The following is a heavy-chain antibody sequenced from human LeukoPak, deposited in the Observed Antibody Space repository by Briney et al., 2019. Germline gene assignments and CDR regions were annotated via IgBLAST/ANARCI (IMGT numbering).Heavy chain of an antibody. CDR1: RFTFDYFG. D-gene: IGHD2-21*02. CDR3: ARGPGVGDPKWFDP. Sequence: GGSLRLSCAASRFTFDYFGITWVRQVPGKGLEWVSGINWNGDRISYVDSVKGRFTISRDNAKNSLYLQMNSLRVEDTALYYCARGPGVGDPKWFDPWGQGTVVIVSS. J-gene: IGHJ5*02. CDR2: INWNGDRI. V-gene: IGHV3-20*04.